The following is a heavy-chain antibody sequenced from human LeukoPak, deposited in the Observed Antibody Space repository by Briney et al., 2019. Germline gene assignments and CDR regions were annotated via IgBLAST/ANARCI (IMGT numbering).Heavy chain of an antibody. D-gene: IGHD3-10*01. CDR2: ISYDGSNK. V-gene: IGHV3-30-3*01. J-gene: IGHJ4*02. CDR3: ARVGTSFTMVREYYFDY. Sequence: PGRSLRLSCAASGFTFSSYAMHWVRQAPGKGLEWVAVISYDGSNKYYADSVKGRFTISRDNSKNTLYLQMNSLRAEDTAVYYCARVGTSFTMVREYYFDYWGQGTLVTVSS. CDR1: GFTFSSYA.